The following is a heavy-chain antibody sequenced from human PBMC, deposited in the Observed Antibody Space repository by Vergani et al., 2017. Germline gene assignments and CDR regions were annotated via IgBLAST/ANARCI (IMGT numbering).Heavy chain of an antibody. CDR3: ARAYGRYDWFDY. J-gene: IGHJ4*01. Sequence: EVQLVASGGGLVQRGGSLRLSCEASGFTFSNLWMTWVRQAPGKGLEWVANIKYDGSKKNYVDSVKGRFTISRDNAKNSLYLQMNNLRVEDTAVYYCARAYGRYDWFDYWGQRTLVTVSS. D-gene: IGHD1-20*01. V-gene: IGHV3-7*03. CDR2: IKYDGSKK. CDR1: GFTFSNLW.